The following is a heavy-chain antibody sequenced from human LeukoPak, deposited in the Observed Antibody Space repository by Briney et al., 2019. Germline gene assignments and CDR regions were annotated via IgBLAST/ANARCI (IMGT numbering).Heavy chain of an antibody. CDR1: GYTFTSYD. CDR3: ARGPGLRCSGGSCYFDK. Sequence: ASVKVSCKASGYTFTSYDINWARQATGQGLEWMGWMNPNSGNTGYAQKFQGRVTMTRNTSISTAYMELSSLRSEDTAVYCCARGPGLRCSGGSCYFDKWGQGTLVTVSS. J-gene: IGHJ4*02. D-gene: IGHD2-15*01. V-gene: IGHV1-8*01. CDR2: MNPNSGNT.